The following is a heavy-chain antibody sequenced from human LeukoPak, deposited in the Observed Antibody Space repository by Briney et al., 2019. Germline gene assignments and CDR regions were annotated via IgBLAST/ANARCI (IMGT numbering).Heavy chain of an antibody. CDR2: INHSGST. CDR3: ARGQFIGDCSGGSCSSLDY. Sequence: SETLSLTCAVYGGSFSGYYWSWIRQPPGKGLEWIGEINHSGSTNYNPSLKSRVTISVDTSKNQFSLKLSSVTAADTAVYYCARGQFIGDCSGGSCSSLDYWGQGTLVTVSS. V-gene: IGHV4-34*01. CDR1: GGSFSGYY. J-gene: IGHJ4*02. D-gene: IGHD2-15*01.